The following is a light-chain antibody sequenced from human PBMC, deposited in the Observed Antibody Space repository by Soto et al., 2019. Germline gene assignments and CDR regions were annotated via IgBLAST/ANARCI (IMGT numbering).Light chain of an antibody. J-gene: IGLJ2*01. CDR1: SGHSSYA. Sequence: QPVLTQSPSASASLGASVKLTCTLSSGHSSYAIAWHQQQPEKDPRYLMKLNSDGSHSKGDGIPDRFSGSSSGAERYLTISSLQPEDEADYYCQTWGTGIQVFGGGTKLTVL. V-gene: IGLV4-69*01. CDR3: QTWGTGIQV. CDR2: LNSDGSH.